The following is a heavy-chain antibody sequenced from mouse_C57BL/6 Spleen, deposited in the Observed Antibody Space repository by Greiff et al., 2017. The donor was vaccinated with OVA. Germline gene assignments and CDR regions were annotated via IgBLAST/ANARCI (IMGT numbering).Heavy chain of an antibody. J-gene: IGHJ1*03. CDR2: FHPYNDDT. D-gene: IGHD1-1*01. Sequence: VKLQESGAELVKPGASVKMSCKASGYTFTTYPIEWMKQNHGKSLEWIGNFHPYNDDTKYNEKFKGKATLTVEKSFSTVYLELSRLTSDDSAVYYCARLGDYYGKDWYFDVWGTGTTVTVSS. CDR1: GYTFTTYP. V-gene: IGHV1-47*01. CDR3: ARLGDYYGKDWYFDV.